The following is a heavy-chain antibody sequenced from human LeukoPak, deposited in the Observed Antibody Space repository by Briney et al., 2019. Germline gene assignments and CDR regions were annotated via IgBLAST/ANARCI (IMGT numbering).Heavy chain of an antibody. V-gene: IGHV4-34*01. D-gene: IGHD5-18*01. CDR3: ARDRYGFDY. CDR2: INHSGST. CDR1: GGSFSGYY. Sequence: PSETLSLTCAVYGGSFSGYYWSWIRQPPGKGLEWIGEINHSGSTNYNPSLKSRVTISVDTSKNQFSLKLSSVTAADTAVYYCARDRYGFDYWGQGTLVTVSS. J-gene: IGHJ4*02.